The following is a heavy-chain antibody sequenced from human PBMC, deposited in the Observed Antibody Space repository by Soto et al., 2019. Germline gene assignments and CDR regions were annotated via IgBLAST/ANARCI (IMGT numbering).Heavy chain of an antibody. J-gene: IGHJ6*02. Sequence: QKQLVESGGGSVKPGGSLRLSCAASGFTFSDHYMSWIRQAPGIGLEWVSYISSSGNTIYYADSVKGRFTISRDNAKKSLYLQMNNLRVEDTAVYYCARDPELCDESVATRPSSYYYGMDVWGHGTTVTVSS. V-gene: IGHV3-11*01. D-gene: IGHD3-16*01. CDR2: ISSSGNTI. CDR1: GFTFSDHY. CDR3: ARDPELCDESVATRPSSYYYGMDV.